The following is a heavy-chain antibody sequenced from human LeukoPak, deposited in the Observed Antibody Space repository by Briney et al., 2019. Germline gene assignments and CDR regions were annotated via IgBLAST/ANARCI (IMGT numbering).Heavy chain of an antibody. D-gene: IGHD2-2*01. CDR1: GFTFSSYS. V-gene: IGHV3-21*01. CDR2: ISSSSSYI. CDR3: ARDPRYCSITSCAPGGY. Sequence: PGGSLRLSCAASGFTFSSYSMNWVRQAPGKGLEWVSSISSSSSYIYYADSVKGRFTISRDNAKNSLYLQMNSLRAEDTAVYYCARDPRYCSITSCAPGGYWGQGTPVPVSS. J-gene: IGHJ4*02.